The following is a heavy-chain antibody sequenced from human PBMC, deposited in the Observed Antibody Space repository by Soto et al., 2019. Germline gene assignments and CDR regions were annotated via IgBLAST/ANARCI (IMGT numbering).Heavy chain of an antibody. CDR1: GFTFSTSG. CDR2: ISGSGDYT. V-gene: IGHV3-23*01. J-gene: IGHJ3*02. Sequence: EVQLLESGGGLVQPGGSLRLSCAASGFTFSTSGMSWVRQAPGKGLEWVSSISGSGDYTNYADSDKSRFTITIDNAKITLYLQINNLTAEDTAVYYCANHGGFDIWGQGTMVAVSS. CDR3: ANHGGFDI. D-gene: IGHD4-17*01.